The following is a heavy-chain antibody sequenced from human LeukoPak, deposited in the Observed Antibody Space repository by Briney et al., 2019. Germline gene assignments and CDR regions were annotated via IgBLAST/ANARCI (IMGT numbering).Heavy chain of an antibody. CDR2: INHSGST. Sequence: SETLSLTCEVYGDSFSGYFWTWIRQPPGKGLEWIGEINHSGSTNYNPSLKSRVSISVDSSKKEFSLTLTSVTAADAAVYYCARGLLFYDTSALGYWGQGTLVTVSS. D-gene: IGHD3-22*01. CDR3: ARGLLFYDTSALGY. CDR1: GDSFSGYF. J-gene: IGHJ4*02. V-gene: IGHV4-34*01.